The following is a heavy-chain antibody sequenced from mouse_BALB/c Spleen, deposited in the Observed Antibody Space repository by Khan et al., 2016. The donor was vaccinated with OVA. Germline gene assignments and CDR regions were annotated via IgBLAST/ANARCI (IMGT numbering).Heavy chain of an antibody. D-gene: IGHD2-14*01. J-gene: IGHJ3*01. CDR1: DYAFSNYW. CDR3: ARLGYWLAY. Sequence: QVRLQQSGAELVRPGSSVKISCKASDYAFSNYWMNWVKQRPGQGLEWIGQIYPGDGNTHYNGNFKGKATLTADKSSTTAYMQLSSLTSEDSAVYFCARLGYWLAYWGQGTLVTVSA. V-gene: IGHV1-80*01. CDR2: IYPGDGNT.